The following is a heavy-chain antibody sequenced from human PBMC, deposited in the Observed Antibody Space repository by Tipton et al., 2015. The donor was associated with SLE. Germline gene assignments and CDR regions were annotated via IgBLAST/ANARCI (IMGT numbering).Heavy chain of an antibody. D-gene: IGHD3-3*01. Sequence: SLRLSCTASGFTFSSQEMNWVRQAPGKGLEWVSYISSGGTFIHYADAVKGRFTISRDNAKNSLYLQMNSLRAEDTAVYCCARGFWNGFYIGYFDSWGQGAPVTVSS. CDR3: ARGFWNGFYIGYFDS. V-gene: IGHV3-48*03. CDR2: ISSGGTFI. CDR1: GFTFSSQE. J-gene: IGHJ4*02.